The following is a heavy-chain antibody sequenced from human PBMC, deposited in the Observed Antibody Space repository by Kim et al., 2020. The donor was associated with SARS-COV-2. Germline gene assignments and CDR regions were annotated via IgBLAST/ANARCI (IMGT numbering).Heavy chain of an antibody. D-gene: IGHD3-3*01. V-gene: IGHV3-30*02. Sequence: ADSVKGRFTIAEDNSKNTLYLQMNSLRAEDTAVYYCAKVRLRFLEWSFDYWGQGTLVTVSS. CDR3: AKVRLRFLEWSFDY. J-gene: IGHJ4*02.